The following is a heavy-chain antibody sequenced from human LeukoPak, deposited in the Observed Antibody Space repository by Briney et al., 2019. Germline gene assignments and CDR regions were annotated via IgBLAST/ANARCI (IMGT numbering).Heavy chain of an antibody. CDR3: ASDRRHSSSWYDIDY. CDR1: GYTFTGYY. J-gene: IGHJ4*02. Sequence: ASVKVSCKASGYTFTGYYMHWVRQAPGQGLEWMGWINPNSGGTNYAQKLQGRVTMTTDTSTSTAYMELRSLRSDDTAVYYCASDRRHSSSWYDIDYWGQGTLVTVSS. CDR2: INPNSGGT. V-gene: IGHV1-2*02. D-gene: IGHD6-13*01.